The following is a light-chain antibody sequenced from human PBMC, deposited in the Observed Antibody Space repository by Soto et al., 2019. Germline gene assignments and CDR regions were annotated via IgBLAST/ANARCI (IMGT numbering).Light chain of an antibody. Sequence: DMEIAQSPDSLALSMRERATINCKSSQSVLYSSNNKNYLAWYQQKPGQPPKLLIYWASTRESGVPDRFSGSGSGTDFTLTISSLQAEDVAVYYCQQYSSPPRTFAQGTKADIK. J-gene: IGKJ1*01. CDR3: QQYSSPPRT. V-gene: IGKV4-1*01. CDR2: WAS. CDR1: QSVLYSSNNKNY.